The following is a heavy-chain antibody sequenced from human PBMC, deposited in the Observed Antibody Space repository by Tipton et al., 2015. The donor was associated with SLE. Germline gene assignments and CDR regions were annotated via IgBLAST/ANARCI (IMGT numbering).Heavy chain of an antibody. CDR1: GFTFSDYY. Sequence: SLRLSCAASGFTFSDYYMSWIRQAPGKGLEWVSYISSSSSYTNYADSVKGRFTISRDNAKNSLYLQMNSLRAEDTAVYYCAREGAGPRGRRYYYGMDVWGQGTTVTVSS. CDR3: AREGAGPRGRRYYYGMDV. J-gene: IGHJ6*02. CDR2: ISSSSSYT. D-gene: IGHD2-15*01. V-gene: IGHV3-11*06.